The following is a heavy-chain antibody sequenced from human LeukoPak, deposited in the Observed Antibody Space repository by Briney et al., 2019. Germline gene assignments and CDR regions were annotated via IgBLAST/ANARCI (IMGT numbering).Heavy chain of an antibody. D-gene: IGHD3-10*01. V-gene: IGHV3-64D*06. CDR3: VKGRELYYAAGSLYY. CDR1: GFTFRNYA. Sequence: GGSLSLSCSASGFTFRNYAVYRGRESPGQGLEYFSSFGSNGYSTFYADSGRGRFAITRENSKSAPYLEMSGMRSDDTAVYYCVKGRELYYAAGSLYYSGQGTRVTVS. J-gene: IGHJ4*02. CDR2: FGSNGYST.